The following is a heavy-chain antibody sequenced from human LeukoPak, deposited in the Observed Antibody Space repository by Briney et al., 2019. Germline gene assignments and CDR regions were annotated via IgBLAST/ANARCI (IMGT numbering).Heavy chain of an antibody. V-gene: IGHV3-23*01. CDR3: AKDVWSSSFDY. D-gene: IGHD6-6*01. CDR1: RFTFDNYA. J-gene: IGHJ4*02. Sequence: GGSLRLSCAASRFTFDNYAMSWVRQAPGKGLEWVSAISNSGSNTYYADSVKGRFTISRDNSKNTLYLQMNSLRAEDTAVYYCAKDVWSSSFDYWGQGTLVTVSS. CDR2: ISNSGSNT.